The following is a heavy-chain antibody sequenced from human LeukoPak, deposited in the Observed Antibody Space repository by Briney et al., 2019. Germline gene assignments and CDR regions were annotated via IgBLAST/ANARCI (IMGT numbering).Heavy chain of an antibody. J-gene: IGHJ4*02. Sequence: ASVTVSCKVSGYTLTELSMHWVRQAPGKGLEWMGGFDPEDGETIYAQKFQGRVTMTEDTSTDTAYMELSSLRSEDTAVYYCATRLNYYDSSGYYDYWGQGTLVTVSS. D-gene: IGHD3-22*01. CDR3: ATRLNYYDSSGYYDY. V-gene: IGHV1-24*01. CDR2: FDPEDGET. CDR1: GYTLTELS.